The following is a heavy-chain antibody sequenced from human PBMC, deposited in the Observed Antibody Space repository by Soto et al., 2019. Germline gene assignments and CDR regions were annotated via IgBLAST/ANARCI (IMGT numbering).Heavy chain of an antibody. D-gene: IGHD3-16*02. V-gene: IGHV1-69*01. CDR1: GGTFNMYA. J-gene: IGHJ4*02. Sequence: QVQLVQSGAEVRKPGSAVRVSCKASGGTFNMYAMNWLRQAPGQGLEWMAGIIPIFDTPRYSQQFQGRVTITVDESTGTAYMELSSLRSEETAIYYGARSIGSGGVIGGFDYWGQGTLVSVAS. CDR2: IIPIFDTP. CDR3: ARSIGSGGVIGGFDY.